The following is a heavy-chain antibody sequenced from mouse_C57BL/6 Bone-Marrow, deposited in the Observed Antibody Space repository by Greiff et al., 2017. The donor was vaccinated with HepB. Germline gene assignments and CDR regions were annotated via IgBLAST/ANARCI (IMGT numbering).Heavy chain of an antibody. D-gene: IGHD1-1*01. J-gene: IGHJ3*01. Sequence: EVQLQQSGPELVKSGASVKISCKASGYTFTDYYMNWVKQSHGKSLEWIGDINPNNGGTSYNQKFKGKATLTVDKSSSTAYMELRSLTSEDSAVYYCARGEFYGSTPLWGQGTLVTVSA. CDR3: ARGEFYGSTPL. V-gene: IGHV1-26*01. CDR2: INPNNGGT. CDR1: GYTFTDYY.